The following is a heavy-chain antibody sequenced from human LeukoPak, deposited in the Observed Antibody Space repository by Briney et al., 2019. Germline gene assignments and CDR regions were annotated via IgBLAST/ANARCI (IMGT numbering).Heavy chain of an antibody. J-gene: IGHJ4*02. V-gene: IGHV3-30*04. D-gene: IGHD4-17*01. CDR3: ARAGTTVILDY. Sequence: GRSLRLSCAASGFTFSSYAMHWVRQAPGKGLEWVAVISYDGSNKYYADSVKGRFTISRDNSKNTLYLQMNSLRAEDTAVYYCARAGTTVILDYWGQGTLVTVSS. CDR1: GFTFSSYA. CDR2: ISYDGSNK.